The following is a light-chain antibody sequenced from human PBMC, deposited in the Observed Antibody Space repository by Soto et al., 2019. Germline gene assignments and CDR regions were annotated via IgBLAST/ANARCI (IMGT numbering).Light chain of an antibody. V-gene: IGLV6-57*01. CDR3: QSFDSSDQV. CDR1: SGSIASNY. J-gene: IGLJ3*02. CDR2: EDN. Sequence: NFMLTQPHSVSESPGKTVTISCTRSSGSIASNYVQWYQQRPGSSPTTVIYEDNQRPSGVPDRFSGSIDSSSNSASLTISGLKTKDEADYYCQSFDSSDQVFGGGTKVTVL.